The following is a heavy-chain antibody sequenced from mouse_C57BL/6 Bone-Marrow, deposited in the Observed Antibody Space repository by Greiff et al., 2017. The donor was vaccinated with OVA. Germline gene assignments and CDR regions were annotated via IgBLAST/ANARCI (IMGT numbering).Heavy chain of an antibody. V-gene: IGHV1-72*01. CDR2: IDPNSGGT. J-gene: IGHJ1*03. D-gene: IGHD1-1*01. CDR3: ARSITTVVHWYFDV. CDR1: GYTFTSYG. Sequence: VQLQQSGAELARPGASVKLSCKASGYTFTSYGISWVKQRTGRGLEWIGRIDPNSGGTKYNEKFKSKATLTVDKPSSTAYMQLSSLTSEDSAVYDCARSITTVVHWYFDVWGTGTTVTVSS.